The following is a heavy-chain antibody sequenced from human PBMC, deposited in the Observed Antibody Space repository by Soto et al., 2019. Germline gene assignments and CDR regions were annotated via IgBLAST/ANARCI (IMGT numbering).Heavy chain of an antibody. Sequence: ASVKVSCKASGYTFTGYYMHWVRQAPGRGLVWMGWINPNSGGTNYAQKFQGRVTMTRDTSISTAYMELSRLRSDDTAVYYCARDRSVRYSSSWYSVLYWGQGTLVTVSS. V-gene: IGHV1-2*02. D-gene: IGHD6-13*01. CDR3: ARDRSVRYSSSWYSVLY. J-gene: IGHJ4*02. CDR2: INPNSGGT. CDR1: GYTFTGYY.